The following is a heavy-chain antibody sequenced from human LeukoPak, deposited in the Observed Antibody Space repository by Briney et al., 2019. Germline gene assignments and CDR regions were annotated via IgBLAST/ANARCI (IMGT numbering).Heavy chain of an antibody. J-gene: IGHJ6*02. CDR2: INAANGNR. Sequence: ASVKVSCKASGYTFTNYPMHWVRQAPGQRLEWMGWINAANGNRKYSQKFQARVTITGDTSASTSYMELSSLRSEDTAVYYCARGLGCCSGGSCYALFYYYAMDVWGQGTTVTVSS. CDR3: ARGLGCCSGGSCYALFYYYAMDV. CDR1: GYTFTNYP. D-gene: IGHD2-15*01. V-gene: IGHV1-3*01.